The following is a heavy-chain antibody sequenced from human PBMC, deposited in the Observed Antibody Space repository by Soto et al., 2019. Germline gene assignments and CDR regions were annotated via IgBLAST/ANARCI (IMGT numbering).Heavy chain of an antibody. J-gene: IGHJ4*02. CDR1: GDSVSSNSAA. CDR2: TYYRSKWYN. D-gene: IGHD6-6*01. V-gene: IGHV6-1*01. Sequence: QSQTLSLTCAISGDSVSSNSAAWNWIRQSPSRGLEWLGRTYYRSKWYNDYAVSVKSRITITPDTSKNQFSLQLNSVTPEDTAVYYCARGSGSSSIGGFDYWGQGTLVTVSS. CDR3: ARGSGSSSIGGFDY.